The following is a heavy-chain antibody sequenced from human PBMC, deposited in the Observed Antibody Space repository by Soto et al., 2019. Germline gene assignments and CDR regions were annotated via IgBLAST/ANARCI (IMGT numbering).Heavy chain of an antibody. D-gene: IGHD3-10*01. V-gene: IGHV1-2*02. CDR2: INPNSGGT. CDR3: ARDRFYYGSGSYYTYYYYGMDV. CDR1: GDTFTGHY. J-gene: IGHJ6*02. Sequence: ASVKVSCKASGDTFTGHYMHWVRQAPGQGLEWMGWINPNSGGTNYAQKFQGRVTMTRDTSISTAYMELSRLRSDDTAVYYCARDRFYYGSGSYYTYYYYGMDVWGQGTTVTVS.